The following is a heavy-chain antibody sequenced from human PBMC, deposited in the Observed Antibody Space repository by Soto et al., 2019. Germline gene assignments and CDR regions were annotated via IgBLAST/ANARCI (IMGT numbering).Heavy chain of an antibody. J-gene: IGHJ4*02. CDR3: ARHRSGYDYYYFDY. Sequence: SETLSLTCTVSGGSISSSSYYWGWIRQPPGKGLEWIGSIYYSGSTYYNPSLKSRVTISVATSKNQFSLKLSSVTAADTAVYYCARHRSGYDYYYFDYWGQGTLVTVSS. CDR2: IYYSGST. D-gene: IGHD5-12*01. CDR1: GGSISSSSYY. V-gene: IGHV4-39*01.